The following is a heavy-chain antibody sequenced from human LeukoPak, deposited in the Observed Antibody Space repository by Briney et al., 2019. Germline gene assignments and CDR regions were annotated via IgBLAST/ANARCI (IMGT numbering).Heavy chain of an antibody. CDR3: ASATAVTGGY. V-gene: IGHV3-21*01. CDR1: GFTFSSYS. CDR2: ISSSSSYI. Sequence: GGSLRLSCAASGFTFSSYSMSWVRQAPGKGLEWVSSISSSSSYIYYADSVKGRFTISRDNAKNSLYLQMNSLRAEDTAVYYCASATAVTGGYWGQGTLVTVSS. D-gene: IGHD6-19*01. J-gene: IGHJ4*02.